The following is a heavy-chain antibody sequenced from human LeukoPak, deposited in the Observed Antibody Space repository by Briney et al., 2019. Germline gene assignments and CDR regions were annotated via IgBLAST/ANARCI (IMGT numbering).Heavy chain of an antibody. CDR3: AKDLHSLSRVAGVEGAFDI. Sequence: GGSLRLSCAASGFTFSSYAMSWVRQAPGKGLEWVSAISGSGGSTYYADSVKGRFTISRDNSKNTLYLQMNSLRAEDTAVYYCAKDLHSLSRVAGVEGAFDIWGQGTMVTVSS. V-gene: IGHV3-23*01. CDR1: GFTFSSYA. J-gene: IGHJ3*02. CDR2: ISGSGGST. D-gene: IGHD2-15*01.